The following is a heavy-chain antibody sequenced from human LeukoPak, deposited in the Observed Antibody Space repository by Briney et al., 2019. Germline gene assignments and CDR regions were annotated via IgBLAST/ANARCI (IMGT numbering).Heavy chain of an antibody. CDR2: IRYGGSNY. CDR3: AKDGYCTICVCYGYCDY. CDR1: GFTFNRYG. V-gene: IGHV3-30*02. D-gene: IGHD2-8*01. J-gene: IGHJ4*02. Sequence: PGGSLSLSCSASGFTFNRYGMHWVRQAPGKGLEWEAFIRYGGSNYYYADSVKGRFTISRDNSKNTLYLQMNSLRAEDTAVYYCAKDGYCTICVCYGYCDYWGQGTLVTVSS.